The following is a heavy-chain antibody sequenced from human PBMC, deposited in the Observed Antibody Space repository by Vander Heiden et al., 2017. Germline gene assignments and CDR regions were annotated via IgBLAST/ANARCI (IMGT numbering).Heavy chain of an antibody. Sequence: QVQLVESGGGGVQPGRSLRLFCAASGFPFSSYAMPWVRQAPGKGLEWVAVISYDGSNKYYADSVKGRFTISRDNSKNTLYLQMNSLRAEDTAVYYCAVGGSYTFDYWGQGTLVTVSS. V-gene: IGHV3-30*03. D-gene: IGHD1-26*01. CDR3: AVGGSYTFDY. CDR1: GFPFSSYA. J-gene: IGHJ4*02. CDR2: ISYDGSNK.